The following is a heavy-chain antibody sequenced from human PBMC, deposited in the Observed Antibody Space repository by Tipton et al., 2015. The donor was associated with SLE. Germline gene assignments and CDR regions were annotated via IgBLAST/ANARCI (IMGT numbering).Heavy chain of an antibody. V-gene: IGHV4-34*01. CDR3: AREGISYCGGDCHGSFDY. CDR2: INHSGST. Sequence: TLSLTCAVYGGSFSGYYWSWLRQSPGKGLEWIGEINHSGSTNYNPSLKSRVTISVDRSNNQFSLNLSSVTAADTAVYYCAREGISYCGGDCHGSFDYWGQGSLVTVSS. CDR1: GGSFSGYY. J-gene: IGHJ4*02. D-gene: IGHD2-21*01.